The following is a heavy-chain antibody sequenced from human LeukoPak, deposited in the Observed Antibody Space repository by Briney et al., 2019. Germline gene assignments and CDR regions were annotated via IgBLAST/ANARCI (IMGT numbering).Heavy chain of an antibody. D-gene: IGHD6-13*01. CDR3: ARDPPGIAASGTYY. CDR2: IYSRGGT. Sequence: PGGSLRLSCAVSGFSVSNNYMNWVRQAPGKGLEWVSFIYSRGGTSYADSVKGRFTISRDSSKNTLFLQMNSLRVEDTAVYYCARDPPGIAASGTYYWGQGTLVTVSS. CDR1: GFSVSNNY. J-gene: IGHJ4*02. V-gene: IGHV3-53*01.